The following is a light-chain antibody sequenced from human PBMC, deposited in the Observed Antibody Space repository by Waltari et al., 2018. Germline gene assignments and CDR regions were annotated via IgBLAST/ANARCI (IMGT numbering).Light chain of an antibody. Sequence: DIVMTQSPDSLAVSLGERATINCKSSQSILYRSSNRNALAWYQQKPEQPPKLLFFWAATRAAGAPDRFSVSGSGTDFTLTISSLQAEDVAVYYCQQYYNAPLTFGGGTKVEIK. J-gene: IGKJ4*01. CDR1: QSILYRSSNRNA. V-gene: IGKV4-1*01. CDR2: WAA. CDR3: QQYYNAPLT.